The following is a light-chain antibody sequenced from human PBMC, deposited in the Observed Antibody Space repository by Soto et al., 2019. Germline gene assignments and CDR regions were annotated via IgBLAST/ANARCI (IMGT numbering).Light chain of an antibody. CDR3: SSYAGINNLGV. CDR1: SSNIGSKT. CDR2: SNN. V-gene: IGLV1-44*01. Sequence: QSVLTQPPSASGTPGQRVTISCSGSSSNIGSKTVNWYQQLPGTAPKLLIYSNNQRPSGVPDRFSGSKSGNTASLTVSGLQAEDEADYYCSSYAGINNLGVFGTGTKVTVL. J-gene: IGLJ1*01.